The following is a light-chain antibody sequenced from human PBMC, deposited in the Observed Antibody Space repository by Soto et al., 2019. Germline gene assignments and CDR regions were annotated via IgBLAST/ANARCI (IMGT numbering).Light chain of an antibody. Sequence: EIVMTQSPATLSVSPGERATLSCRASQSVSSNLAWYQQKPGQAPRLLIYGASTRATGIPARVSGSGSGTEFTLTISSLQSEDFAVSYCQQYNNWPFTFGGGTKVEIK. CDR1: QSVSSN. CDR2: GAS. J-gene: IGKJ4*01. CDR3: QQYNNWPFT. V-gene: IGKV3-15*01.